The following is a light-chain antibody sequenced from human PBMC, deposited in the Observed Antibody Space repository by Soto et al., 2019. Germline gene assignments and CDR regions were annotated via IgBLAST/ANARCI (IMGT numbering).Light chain of an antibody. Sequence: EIVLAQSPGTLSLSPGGRATLSCKASQSVSSSSLAWYQQNPGQAPRLLIYGASSRVPGIPDRFSGSGSGTDFTLTISNLQPEDFATYYCQQTSSTPTFGGGTKVDI. J-gene: IGKJ4*01. CDR3: QQTSSTPT. CDR1: QSVSSSS. CDR2: GAS. V-gene: IGKV3-20*01.